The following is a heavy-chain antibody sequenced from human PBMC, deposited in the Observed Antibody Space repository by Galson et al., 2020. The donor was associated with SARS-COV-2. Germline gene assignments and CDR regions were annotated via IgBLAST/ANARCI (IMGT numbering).Heavy chain of an antibody. CDR2: ISHSGGT. J-gene: IGHJ4*02. CDR3: ARESRWDLYFDS. CDR1: GTSISSGSYS. V-gene: IGHV4-30-2*01. D-gene: IGHD1-26*01. Sequence: SETLSLTCAVSGTSISSGSYSWNWIRQPPGKGLEWIGYISHSGGTYYNPSLKSRVTISADTSKNQFSLSLNSVTAADTAVYYCARESRWDLYFDSWGQGTLVTVSS.